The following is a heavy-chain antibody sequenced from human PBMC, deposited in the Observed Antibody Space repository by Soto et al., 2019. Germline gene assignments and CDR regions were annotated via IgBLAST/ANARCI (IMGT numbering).Heavy chain of an antibody. CDR2: ITWNSGKI. CDR3: VKDSYADFHRVLSTAEYFFDY. Sequence: GGSLRLSCTASGFTFDDYAMHWVRQGPGRGLEWVSGITWNSGKIAYADPVKGRFTIARDDDNNSLYLQMNSLRPEGTALYYCVKDSYADFHRVLSTAEYFFDYWGHGTLVTVSS. V-gene: IGHV3-9*01. J-gene: IGHJ4*01. CDR1: GFTFDDYA. D-gene: IGHD2-15*01.